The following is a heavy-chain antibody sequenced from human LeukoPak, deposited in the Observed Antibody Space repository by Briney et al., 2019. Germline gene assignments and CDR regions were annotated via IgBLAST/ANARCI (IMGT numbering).Heavy chain of an antibody. CDR3: AGWDYYYMDV. CDR2: INAGGTST. D-gene: IGHD6-19*01. Sequence: GGSLRLSCVASKFTFSTYWMHWVRQAPGKGLVWVSRINAGGTSTTYADSVKGRFTISRGSAKKTLYLQMNSLRAEDTAVYYCAGWDYYYMDVWGKGTTVTVSS. CDR1: KFTFSTYW. J-gene: IGHJ6*03. V-gene: IGHV3-74*01.